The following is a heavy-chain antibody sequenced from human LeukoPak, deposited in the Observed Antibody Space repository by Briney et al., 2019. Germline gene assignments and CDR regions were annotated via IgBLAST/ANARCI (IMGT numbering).Heavy chain of an antibody. V-gene: IGHV4-59*01. CDR2: IYYSGST. D-gene: IGHD2-15*01. Sequence: PSETLSLTCTVSGGSISSYYWSWIRQPPGKGLEWIGYIYYSGSTNYNPSLTSRVPISLDTSKNQFSLKLSSVTAADTAVYYCASLFDCSGGSCPDYWGQGTLVTVSS. CDR1: GGSISSYY. CDR3: ASLFDCSGGSCPDY. J-gene: IGHJ4*02.